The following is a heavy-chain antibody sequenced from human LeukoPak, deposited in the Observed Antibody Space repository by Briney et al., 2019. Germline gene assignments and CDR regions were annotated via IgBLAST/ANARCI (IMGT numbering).Heavy chain of an antibody. CDR1: GYTFTGYN. CDR2: INLNSGGT. D-gene: IGHD3/OR15-3a*01. Sequence: ASVKVSCKASGYTFTGYNMSWERHAPGQGLGWMGWINLNSGGTDYAQKFQGRVTLTRETTIRTTYMELRRLRSDDTTVDYCATLRIWAGDDWNIGLDYWGEGTLVTVSS. CDR3: ATLRIWAGDDWNIGLDY. J-gene: IGHJ4*02. V-gene: IGHV1-2*02.